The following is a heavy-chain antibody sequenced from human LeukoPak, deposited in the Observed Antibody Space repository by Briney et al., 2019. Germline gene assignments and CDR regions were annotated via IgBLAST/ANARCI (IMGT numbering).Heavy chain of an antibody. J-gene: IGHJ3*02. CDR2: ISGSGGST. CDR1: GFTFSSYA. Sequence: GGSLRLSCAAAGFTFSSYAMSWVRQAPGKGLEWVSAISGSGGSTYYADSVKGRFTISRDNSKNTLYLQMNSLRAEDTAVYYCAKAHPLMGYCSSTSCSGAFDIWGQGTMVTVSS. CDR3: AKAHPLMGYCSSTSCSGAFDI. V-gene: IGHV3-23*01. D-gene: IGHD2-2*01.